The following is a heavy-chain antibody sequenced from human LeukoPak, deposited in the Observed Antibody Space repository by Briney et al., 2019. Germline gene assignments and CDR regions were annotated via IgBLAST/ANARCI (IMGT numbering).Heavy chain of an antibody. J-gene: IGHJ4*02. V-gene: IGHV1-18*01. CDR3: ARVVVGESVVPIAGYFDY. CDR1: GYTFTNYA. D-gene: IGHD2-2*01. CDR2: ISAYNTNT. Sequence: GASVKVSCKASGYTFTNYAISWVRQAPGQGLEWMGWISAYNTNTNYAQNLQGRVTMTTDTSTSTAYMELRSLRSDDPAVYYCARVVVGESVVPIAGYFDYWGQGTLVIVSS.